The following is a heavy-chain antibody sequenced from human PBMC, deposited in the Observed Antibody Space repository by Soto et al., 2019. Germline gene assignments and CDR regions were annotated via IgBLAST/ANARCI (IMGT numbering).Heavy chain of an antibody. CDR3: AKNLPRTGRFDY. CDR1: GGSISSYF. V-gene: IGHV4-4*07. Sequence: PSETLSLIWTVSGGSISSYFWSWIRQPAGKGLEWIGRIYTSGSTNYNPSLKSRVTISVDRSKNQFSLQMSSVTAADTAVYYCAKNLPRTGRFDYWGQGSLVTVSS. CDR2: IYTSGST. J-gene: IGHJ4*02.